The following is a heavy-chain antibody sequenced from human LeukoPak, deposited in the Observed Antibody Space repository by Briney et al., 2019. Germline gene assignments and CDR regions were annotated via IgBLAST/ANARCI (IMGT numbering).Heavy chain of an antibody. D-gene: IGHD2-15*01. CDR2: INHSGST. V-gene: IGHV4-34*01. CDR1: GGSFSGYY. CDR3: ARIRGGVNVVARTTWFDP. Sequence: PSETLSLTCAVYGGSFSGYYWSWIRQPPGKGLEWIGEINHSGSTNYNPSLKSRVTISVDTSKNQFSLKLSSVTAADTAVYYCARIRGGVNVVARTTWFDPWGQGTLVTVSS. J-gene: IGHJ5*02.